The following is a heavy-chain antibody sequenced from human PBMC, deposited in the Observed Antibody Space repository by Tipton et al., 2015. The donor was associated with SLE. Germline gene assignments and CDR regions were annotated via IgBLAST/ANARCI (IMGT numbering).Heavy chain of an antibody. CDR3: ARDSRGESPGSGSALDY. D-gene: IGHD3-10*01. Sequence: TLSLTCTVYGGSFSGYYWSWVRQPPGRGLEWIGEINHSGSTNYNPSLKSRVTISVDASKNQISLKLSSVTAADTAVYYCARDSRGESPGSGSALDYWGQGTLATVSS. CDR1: GGSFSGYY. V-gene: IGHV4-34*01. J-gene: IGHJ4*02. CDR2: INHSGST.